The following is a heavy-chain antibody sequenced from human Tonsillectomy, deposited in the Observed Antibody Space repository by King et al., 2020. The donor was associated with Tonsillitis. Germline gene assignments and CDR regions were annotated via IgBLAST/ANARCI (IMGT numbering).Heavy chain of an antibody. D-gene: IGHD6-19*01. CDR3: ARGTLHSYIAVAGTVDY. Sequence: VQLVQSGAEVKKPGASVKVSCQASGYTFTGYYMHWVRQAPGQGLEWMGWINPNSGGTNYAQKFQGRVTMTRDTSISTAYMELSRLRSDDTAVYYCARGTLHSYIAVAGTVDYWGQGTLVTVSS. J-gene: IGHJ4*02. V-gene: IGHV1-2*02. CDR2: INPNSGGT. CDR1: GYTFTGYY.